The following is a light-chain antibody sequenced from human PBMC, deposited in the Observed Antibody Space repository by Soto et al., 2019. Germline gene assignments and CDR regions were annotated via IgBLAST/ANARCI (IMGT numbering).Light chain of an antibody. CDR2: AAS. V-gene: IGKV1-39*01. CDR1: LNIDRS. CDR3: QQSYRTPPT. J-gene: IGKJ5*01. Sequence: DIQMTQSPSSLSASVGDRVSLTCRASLNIDRSLNWYQQKPGKAPNLLISAASSLQSGVPSRFSGSGAGTHFTLTIRSLQPDDFATYYCQQSYRTPPTFGQGTRLDIK.